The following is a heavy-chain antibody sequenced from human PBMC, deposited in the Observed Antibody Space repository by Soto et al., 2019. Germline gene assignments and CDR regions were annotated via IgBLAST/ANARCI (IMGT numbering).Heavy chain of an antibody. D-gene: IGHD3-16*01. CDR2: IIPIVGTA. CDR3: SRAGRGFNFAYLPHQYDYYGMDV. CDR1: GGSFSSSA. Sequence: HVQLVQSGAEMKKPGSSVNVSCKASGGSFSSSAISWVRQAPGQGLEWMGGIIPIVGTAHYAQKFQGRVTITADESTNTAYIYLRSLRSEDTALYYCSRAGRGFNFAYLPHQYDYYGMDVWGQGTTVTVSS. J-gene: IGHJ6*02. V-gene: IGHV1-69*01.